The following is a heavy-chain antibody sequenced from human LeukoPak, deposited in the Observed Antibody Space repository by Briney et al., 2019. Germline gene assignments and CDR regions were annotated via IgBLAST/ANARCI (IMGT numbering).Heavy chain of an antibody. V-gene: IGHV3-23*01. CDR1: GFTFSSYA. D-gene: IGHD3-16*02. Sequence: GGSLRLSCAASGFTFSSYAMSWVRQAPGKGLEWVSAISGSGGSTYYADSVKGRFTISRDNSKNTLHLQMNSLRTEDTAFYYCARVGSGSYLKGYFDYWGQGTLVSVSS. CDR2: ISGSGGST. CDR3: ARVGSGSYLKGYFDY. J-gene: IGHJ4*02.